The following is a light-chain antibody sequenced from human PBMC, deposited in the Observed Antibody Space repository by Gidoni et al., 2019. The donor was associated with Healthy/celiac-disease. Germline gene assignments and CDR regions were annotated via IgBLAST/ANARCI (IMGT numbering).Light chain of an antibody. CDR1: QSVSSSY. CDR3: QQYGSSPQYT. J-gene: IGKJ2*01. Sequence: EILLTQSPGTLSLSPGERATLSCRASQSVSSSYLAWYQQKTGQAPRLLIYGASSRATGSPDRCSGSGSGTDFTLTISRREPEDVAVYYCQQYGSSPQYTFGQGTKLEIK. V-gene: IGKV3-20*01. CDR2: GAS.